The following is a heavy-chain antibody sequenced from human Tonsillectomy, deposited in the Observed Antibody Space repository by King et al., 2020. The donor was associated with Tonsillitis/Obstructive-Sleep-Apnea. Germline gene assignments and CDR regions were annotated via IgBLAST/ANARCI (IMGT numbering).Heavy chain of an antibody. J-gene: IGHJ6*03. CDR3: ARGTYDYGYYYMDV. CDR2: ISYDGSNK. V-gene: IGHV3-30*01. CDR1: GFTFSSYA. Sequence: VPLVESGGGVVQPGRSLRLSCAASGFTFSSYAMHWVRQAPGKGLEWVAVISYDGSNKYYADSVKGRFTISRDNSKNTLYLQMNSLRVEDMALYYCARGTYDYGYYYMDVWGKGTTVTVSS. D-gene: IGHD2-2*01.